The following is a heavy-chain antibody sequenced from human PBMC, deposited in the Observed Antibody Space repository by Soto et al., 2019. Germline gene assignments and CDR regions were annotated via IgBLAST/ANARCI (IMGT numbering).Heavy chain of an antibody. V-gene: IGHV4-34*01. D-gene: IGHD3-3*01. CDR2: INHRGST. CDR3: ARGVTTFGVVIMRRFYGMDV. J-gene: IGHJ6*02. Sequence: PSETLSLTCAVYGGSFSGYYWSWIRHPPGKGLEWIGEINHRGSTNYNPSLKSRVTISVDTSKNQLSLKLSSVSAAHTAVYYCARGVTTFGVVIMRRFYGMDVWGQGTKVTVSS. CDR1: GGSFSGYY.